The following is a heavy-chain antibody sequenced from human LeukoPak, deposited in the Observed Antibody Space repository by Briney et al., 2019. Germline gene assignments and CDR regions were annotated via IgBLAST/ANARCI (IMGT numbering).Heavy chain of an antibody. CDR1: GFTFSSYA. J-gene: IGHJ5*02. V-gene: IGHV3-48*03. CDR2: ISSSGSTI. Sequence: GGSLRLSCAASGFTFSSYAMSWVRQAPGKGLEWVSYISSSGSTIYYADSAKGRFTISRDNAKNSLYLQMNSLRAEDTAVYYCARAGSGRSPDWFDPWGQGTLVTVSS. D-gene: IGHD1-26*01. CDR3: ARAGSGRSPDWFDP.